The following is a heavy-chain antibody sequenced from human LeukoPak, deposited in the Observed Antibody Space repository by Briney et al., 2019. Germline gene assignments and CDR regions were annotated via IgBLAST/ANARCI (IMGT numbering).Heavy chain of an antibody. CDR3: ARDRGYCSYTTCYFGW. D-gene: IGHD2-2*01. CDR2: IKQDGSEK. Sequence: GGSLRLSCAASGFSFNDYWMSWVRQAPGKGLEWVANIKQDGSEKDYVDSVKGRFTISRDNAKNSLYLQMNGLRAEDTAVYYCARDRGYCSYTTCYFGWWGQGTLVTVSS. CDR1: GFSFNDYW. J-gene: IGHJ4*02. V-gene: IGHV3-7*01.